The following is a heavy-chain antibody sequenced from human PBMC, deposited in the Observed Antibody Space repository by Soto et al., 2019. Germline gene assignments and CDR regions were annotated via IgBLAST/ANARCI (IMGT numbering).Heavy chain of an antibody. CDR3: ASHSGSSPEGRYYYGMDV. CDR2: IIPIFGTA. CDR1: GGTFSSYA. Sequence: SVKVSCKASGGTFSSYAISWVRQAPGQGLEWVGGIIPIFGTANYAQKFQGRVTITADESTSTAYMELSSLRSEDTAVYYCASHSGSSPEGRYYYGMDVWGQGTTVTV. D-gene: IGHD1-26*01. V-gene: IGHV1-69*13. J-gene: IGHJ6*02.